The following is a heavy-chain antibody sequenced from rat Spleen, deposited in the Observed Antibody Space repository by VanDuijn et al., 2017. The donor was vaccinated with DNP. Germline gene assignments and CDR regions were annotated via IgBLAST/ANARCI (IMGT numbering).Heavy chain of an antibody. CDR3: TRDGMEAPFDY. D-gene: IGHD1-7*01. CDR2: IHNTGGTT. CDR1: GFTFNNYW. V-gene: IGHV5-31*01. J-gene: IGHJ2*01. Sequence: EVQLVESGGGLVQPGRSLKLSCVASGFTFNNYWMTWIRQAPGKGLEWVASIHNTGGTTYYPDSLKGRFTISRDNANSTLNLQMTSLRSEDTATYYCTRDGMEAPFDYWGQGVMVTVSS.